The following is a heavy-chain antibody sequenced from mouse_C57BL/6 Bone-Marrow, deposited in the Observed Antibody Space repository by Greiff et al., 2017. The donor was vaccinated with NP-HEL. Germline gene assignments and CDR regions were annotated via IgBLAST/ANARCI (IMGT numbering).Heavy chain of an antibody. CDR3: TVLNYYGSSPYYAMDY. Sequence: EVNVVESGGGLVQPGGSMKLSCVASGFTFSNYWMNWVRQSPEKGLEWVAQIRLKSDNYATHYAESVKGRFTISRDDSKSSVYLQMNNLRAEDTGIYYCTVLNYYGSSPYYAMDYWGQGTSVTVSS. J-gene: IGHJ4*01. CDR2: IRLKSDNYAT. CDR1: GFTFSNYW. D-gene: IGHD1-1*01. V-gene: IGHV6-3*01.